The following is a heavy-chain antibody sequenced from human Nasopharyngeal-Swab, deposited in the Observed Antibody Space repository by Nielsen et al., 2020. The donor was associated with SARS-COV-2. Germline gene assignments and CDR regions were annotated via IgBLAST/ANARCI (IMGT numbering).Heavy chain of an antibody. V-gene: IGHV4-39*01. CDR3: ARQRNHVFDI. Sequence: RQAPGKGLERFGSLCSGGTTYYNASLKSRVTISVDTSKSQFSLKLPSVTAADTAMYYCARQRNHVFDIWGQGTMVTVSS. J-gene: IGHJ3*02. CDR2: LCSGGTT.